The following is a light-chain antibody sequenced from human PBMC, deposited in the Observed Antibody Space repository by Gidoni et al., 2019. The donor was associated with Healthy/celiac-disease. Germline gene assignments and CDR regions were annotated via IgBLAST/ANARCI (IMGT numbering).Light chain of an antibody. CDR2: GAS. CDR1: QSVSSN. Sequence: EIVLTQSPATLSVSPGERATLSCRASQSVSSNFAWYQQKPGQAPRLLIYGASTSATGSPARFSGSGSGTEFTLTISSLQSEDFAVYYCQQYNNWPPYTFGQXTKLEIK. CDR3: QQYNNWPPYT. J-gene: IGKJ2*01. V-gene: IGKV3-15*01.